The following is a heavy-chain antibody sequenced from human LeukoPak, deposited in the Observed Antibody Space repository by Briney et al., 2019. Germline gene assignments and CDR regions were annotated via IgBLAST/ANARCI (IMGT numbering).Heavy chain of an antibody. V-gene: IGHV4-59*08. CDR3: ARGRGYGGNYLRAFDI. D-gene: IGHD1-26*01. CDR2: NDGST. Sequence: SETLSLTCTVSGGSISSYYWSWIRQPPGKGLEWIGYNDGSTNYNPSLKSRVTISLATSKNQFSLKLSSVTAADTAVYYCARGRGYGGNYLRAFDIWGQGTMVTVSS. CDR1: GGSISSYY. J-gene: IGHJ3*02.